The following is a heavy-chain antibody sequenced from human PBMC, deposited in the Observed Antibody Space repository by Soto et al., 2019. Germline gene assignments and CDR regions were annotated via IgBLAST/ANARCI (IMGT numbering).Heavy chain of an antibody. Sequence: QLQLQESGPGLVEPSETLSLTCSVVGGSISSGSYYWAWIRQPPGKGLEWIASIYYSGTTYYNPSLKSRITISVDTSNSQFSLNLNSVTAADTAVYYCAREVGATNEYFDCWGQGTLVTVSS. CDR2: IYYSGTT. CDR1: GGSISSGSYY. CDR3: AREVGATNEYFDC. D-gene: IGHD1-26*01. J-gene: IGHJ4*02. V-gene: IGHV4-39*02.